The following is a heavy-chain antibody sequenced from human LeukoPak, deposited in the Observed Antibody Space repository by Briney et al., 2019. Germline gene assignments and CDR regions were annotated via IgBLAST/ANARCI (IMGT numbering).Heavy chain of an antibody. Sequence: GGSLRLSCAASGFPFSTYWMSWVRQAPGKGLEWVANIKQDGSEMNCVDSVKGRFTISRDNAKSSLYLQMDSLRAEDTAVYYCARMMASIPRGVPDYWGQGTLVTVSS. CDR3: ARMMASIPRGVPDY. D-gene: IGHD5-24*01. CDR1: GFPFSTYW. V-gene: IGHV3-7*01. J-gene: IGHJ4*02. CDR2: IKQDGSEM.